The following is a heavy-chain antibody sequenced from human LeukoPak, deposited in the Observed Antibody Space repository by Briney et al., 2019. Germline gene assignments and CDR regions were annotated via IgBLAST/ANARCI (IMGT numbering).Heavy chain of an antibody. V-gene: IGHV3-23*01. Sequence: GGSLRLSCAASGFTFSSYAMSWVRQAPGKGLEWVSAISGSGGSTYYADSVKGRFTISRDNSKNTLYLQMNSLRAEDTAVYYCANICSGGSCYSGGNYWGQGTLVTVSS. D-gene: IGHD2-15*01. CDR3: ANICSGGSCYSGGNY. CDR2: ISGSGGST. CDR1: GFTFSSYA. J-gene: IGHJ4*02.